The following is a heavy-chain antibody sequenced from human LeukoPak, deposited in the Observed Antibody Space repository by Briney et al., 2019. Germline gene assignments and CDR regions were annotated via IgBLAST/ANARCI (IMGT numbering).Heavy chain of an antibody. CDR2: IIPIFGTA. Sequence: SVKVSCKASGGTFSSYAISWVRQAPGQGLEWMGRIIPIFGTANYAQKFQGRVTITTDESTSTAYMELSSLRSEDTAVYYCARQWGYSSYDKNWFDPWGRGTLVTVSS. D-gene: IGHD6-13*01. CDR3: ARQWGYSSYDKNWFDP. J-gene: IGHJ5*02. V-gene: IGHV1-69*05. CDR1: GGTFSSYA.